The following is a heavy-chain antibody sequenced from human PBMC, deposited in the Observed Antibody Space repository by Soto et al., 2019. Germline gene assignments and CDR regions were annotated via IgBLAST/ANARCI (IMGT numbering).Heavy chain of an antibody. Sequence: SETLSLTCTVSGGSITNYYWNWIRQAPGKGLEWIGYIFYTGSTNYNPSLKSRVTISVDTSENQFSLKLSSVTAADTAVYFCVRSPSMIRRVILVLWGQGMLVTVSS. CDR2: IFYTGST. CDR1: GGSITNYY. D-gene: IGHD3-10*01. CDR3: VRSPSMIRRVILVL. V-gene: IGHV4-59*08. J-gene: IGHJ4*02.